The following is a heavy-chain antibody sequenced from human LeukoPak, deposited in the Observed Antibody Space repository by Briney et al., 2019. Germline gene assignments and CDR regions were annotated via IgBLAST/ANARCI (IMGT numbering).Heavy chain of an antibody. D-gene: IGHD6-6*01. CDR1: GFTFSSYA. CDR2: IRYDGSKT. Sequence: PGGALRLSCAAAGFTFSSYAMHWGRQAPGKGLGGGAFIRYDGSKTYYADSVKGRFTISRDSSKNTLYLQMNSLRPEDTAVYYCAKEQLGDTSIDYWGQGTLVTVSS. J-gene: IGHJ4*02. CDR3: AKEQLGDTSIDY. V-gene: IGHV3-30*02.